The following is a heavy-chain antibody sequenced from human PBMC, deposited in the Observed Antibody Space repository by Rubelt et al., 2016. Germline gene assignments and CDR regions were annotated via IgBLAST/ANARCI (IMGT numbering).Heavy chain of an antibody. CDR2: IYYSGST. J-gene: IGHJ4*02. CDR1: GGSISSGGYY. CDR3: ASPRYSSSSNCDY. Sequence: QVQLQESGPGLVKPSQTLSLTCTVSGGSISSGGYYWSWIRQHPGKGLEWIGYIYYSGSTYYNPSLNSRVTISVDTSKNQFSLKLSAVTAADTAVYYCASPRYSSSSNCDYWGQGTLVTVSS. D-gene: IGHD6-6*01. V-gene: IGHV4-31*03.